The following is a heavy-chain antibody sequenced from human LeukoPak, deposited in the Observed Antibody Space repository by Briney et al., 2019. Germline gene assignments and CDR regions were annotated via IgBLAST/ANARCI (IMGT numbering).Heavy chain of an antibody. Sequence: SETLSLTCIVSGGSISTYYWSWIRQPPGKGLEWIGYIYYSGSTNYNPSLKSRVTISVDTSKNQFSLNLTSVTAADTAVYYCARAGRLQYGDYVAFDYWGQGTLVTVSS. CDR1: GGSISTYY. D-gene: IGHD4-17*01. J-gene: IGHJ4*02. CDR2: IYYSGST. CDR3: ARAGRLQYGDYVAFDY. V-gene: IGHV4-59*01.